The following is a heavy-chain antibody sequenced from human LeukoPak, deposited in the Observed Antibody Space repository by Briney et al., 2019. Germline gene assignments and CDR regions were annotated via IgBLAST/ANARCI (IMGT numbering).Heavy chain of an antibody. D-gene: IGHD3-10*01. V-gene: IGHV1-69*06. CDR2: IIPIFGTA. CDR1: GGTFSSYA. CDR3: ARAVVRGVIITGWFDP. Sequence: SVKVSCKASGGTFSSYAISWVRQAPGQGLEWMGGIIPIFGTANYAQKFQGRVTITADKSTSTAYMELSSLRAEDTAVYYCARAVVRGVIITGWFDPWGQGTLVTVSS. J-gene: IGHJ5*02.